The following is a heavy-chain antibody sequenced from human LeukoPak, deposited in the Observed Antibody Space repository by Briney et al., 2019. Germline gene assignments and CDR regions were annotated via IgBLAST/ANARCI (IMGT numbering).Heavy chain of an antibody. D-gene: IGHD6-25*01. CDR3: VRGLPGHTSALGY. CDR1: GDTFTSNG. CDR2: ISAYNGNT. Sequence: GASVKVSCKASGDTFTSNGISWVRQAPGQGLEWMGWISAYNGNTNYAQKFQGRVTMTTDTSTSTAYMELRSLRSDDTAVYYCVRGLPGHTSALGYWGQGTLVTVSS. V-gene: IGHV1-18*01. J-gene: IGHJ4*02.